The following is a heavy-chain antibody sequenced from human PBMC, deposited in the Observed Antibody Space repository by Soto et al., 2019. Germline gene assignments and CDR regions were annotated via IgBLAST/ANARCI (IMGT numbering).Heavy chain of an antibody. V-gene: IGHV3-30*18. D-gene: IGHD2-21*02. CDR3: AKGDCGGDCYSFDAFDI. Sequence: QVQLVESGGGVVQPGRSLRLSCAASGFTFSSYGMHWVRQAPGKGLEWVAVISHDGSNKYYADSVKGRFTISRDNSKNTLYLQMNSLRAEDTAVYYCAKGDCGGDCYSFDAFDIWGQGTMVTVSS. CDR1: GFTFSSYG. J-gene: IGHJ3*02. CDR2: ISHDGSNK.